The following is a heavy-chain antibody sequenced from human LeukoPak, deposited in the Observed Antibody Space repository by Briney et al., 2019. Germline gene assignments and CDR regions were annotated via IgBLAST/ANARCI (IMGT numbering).Heavy chain of an antibody. D-gene: IGHD4-23*01. CDR1: GFTFSDYY. V-gene: IGHV3-11*01. CDR2: ISSSGSTI. CDR3: ASYGGNFRRNFLDY. J-gene: IGHJ4*02. Sequence: KPGGSLRLSCAASGFTFSDYYMSWIRQAPGKGLEWVSYISSSGSTIYYADSVKGRFTISRDNAKNSLYLQMDSLRAEDTAVYYCASYGGNFRRNFLDYWGQGTLVTVSS.